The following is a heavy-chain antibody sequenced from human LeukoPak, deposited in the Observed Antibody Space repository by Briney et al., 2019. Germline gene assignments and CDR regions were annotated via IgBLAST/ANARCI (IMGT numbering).Heavy chain of an antibody. CDR1: GGSFSGYY. Sequence: SETLSLTCAVYGGSFSGYYWSWIRQPPGKGLERIGEINHSGSTNYNPSLKSRVTISVDTSKNQFSLKLSSVTAADTAVYYCARGPDTAMVTPYYYGMDVWGQGTTVTVSS. V-gene: IGHV4-34*01. CDR2: INHSGST. CDR3: ARGPDTAMVTPYYYGMDV. J-gene: IGHJ6*02. D-gene: IGHD5-18*01.